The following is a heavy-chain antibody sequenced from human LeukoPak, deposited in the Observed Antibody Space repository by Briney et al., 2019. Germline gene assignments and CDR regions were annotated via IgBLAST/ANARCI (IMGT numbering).Heavy chain of an antibody. D-gene: IGHD2-15*01. Sequence: GGFLRLSCAASGFTFSSYGMHWVRQAPGKGLEWVAVIWYDGSNKYYADSVKGRFTISRDNSKNTLYLQMNSLRAEDTAVYYCARDGVDYYYGMDVWGQGTTVTVSS. CDR1: GFTFSSYG. CDR3: ARDGVDYYYGMDV. V-gene: IGHV3-33*01. J-gene: IGHJ6*02. CDR2: IWYDGSNK.